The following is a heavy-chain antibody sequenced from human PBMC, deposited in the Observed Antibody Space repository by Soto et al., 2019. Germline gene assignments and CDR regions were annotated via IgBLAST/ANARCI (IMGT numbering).Heavy chain of an antibody. D-gene: IGHD2-2*01. Sequence: QVQLVESGGGVVQPGRSRRLSCAASGFSFTNHARHGVRQTPGKGLEWVAVIWYDGSNKYYADSVKGRFTISRDTSKNTLYLQTNSLRAEDTAVYYCARRAGYQLMGDGGWFDPWGQGTLVTVSS. V-gene: IGHV3-33*01. CDR3: ARRAGYQLMGDGGWFDP. J-gene: IGHJ5*02. CDR1: GFSFTNHA. CDR2: IWYDGSNK.